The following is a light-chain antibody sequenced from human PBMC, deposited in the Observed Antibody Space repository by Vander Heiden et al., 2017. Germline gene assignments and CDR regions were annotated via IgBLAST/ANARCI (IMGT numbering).Light chain of an antibody. J-gene: IGLJ2*01. CDR2: EDN. CDR1: SGSIASNY. V-gene: IGLV6-57*01. Sequence: NFMLTQPHSVSECTGKTVTISCTRSSGSIASNYVQWYQQRPCSSPTTVIYEDNQRPSGVPDRFSGSIDSSSNSASLTISGLKTEDEADYYCQSYDSSNVVFGGGTKLTVL. CDR3: QSYDSSNVV.